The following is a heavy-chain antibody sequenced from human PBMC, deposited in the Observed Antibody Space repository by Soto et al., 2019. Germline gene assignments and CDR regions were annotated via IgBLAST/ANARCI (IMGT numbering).Heavy chain of an antibody. CDR3: AKDCQGGWYTAMVPDY. V-gene: IGHV3-23*01. J-gene: IGHJ4*02. CDR1: GFTFSSYA. Sequence: GGSLRLSCAASGFTFSSYAMSWVRQAPGKGLEWVSAISGSGGSTYYADSVKGRFTISRDNSKNTLYLQMNSLRAEDTAVYYCAKDCQGGWYTAMVPDYWGQGTLVTVSS. D-gene: IGHD5-18*01. CDR2: ISGSGGST.